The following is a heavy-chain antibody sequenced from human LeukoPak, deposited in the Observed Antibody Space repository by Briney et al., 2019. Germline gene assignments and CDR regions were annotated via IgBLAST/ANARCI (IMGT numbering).Heavy chain of an antibody. CDR2: VHTSVGT. CDR1: GASISSGNYY. CDR3: ARGVSLVRGMWFDP. J-gene: IGHJ5*02. V-gene: IGHV4-61*02. Sequence: PSHTLSLTCTVSGASISSGNYYWSWIRQPAGKGLEWIGRVHTSVGTNYNPSFKSRVTISLDTSKNQFSLRLTSVTAADTAMYYRARGVSLVRGMWFDPWGQGTLVTVSS. D-gene: IGHD3-10*01.